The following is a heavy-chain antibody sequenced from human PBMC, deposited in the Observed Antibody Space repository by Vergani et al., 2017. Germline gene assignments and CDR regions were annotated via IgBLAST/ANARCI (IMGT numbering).Heavy chain of an antibody. Sequence: QVQLQESGPGLVKPSETLSLTCTVSGGSISSYYWSWIRQPPGKGLEWIGYIYYSGSTNYNPSLKSRVTISVDTSKNQFSLKLSSVTAADTAVYYCAREDDSSVFVYWGQGTLVTASS. J-gene: IGHJ4*02. CDR3: AREDDSSVFVY. V-gene: IGHV4-59*01. CDR2: IYYSGST. CDR1: GGSISSYY. D-gene: IGHD3-22*01.